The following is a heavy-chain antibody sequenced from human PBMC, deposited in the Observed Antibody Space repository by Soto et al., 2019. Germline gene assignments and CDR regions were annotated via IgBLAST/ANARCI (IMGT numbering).Heavy chain of an antibody. CDR2: IYDRGDMY. CDR3: ARVDRRGYFSVLADL. Sequence: SQTLSLTGTVSRGSITRVGHYRGWIRQYPGKGLEWIGHIYDRGDMYFYNPCLKSRVARSADALSNQFARSLSSVTAAGTTAYSCARVDRRGYFSVLADLWGQGILVTVSS. CDR1: RGSITRVGHY. J-gene: IGHJ4*01. D-gene: IGHD3-10*02. V-gene: IGHV4-31*03.